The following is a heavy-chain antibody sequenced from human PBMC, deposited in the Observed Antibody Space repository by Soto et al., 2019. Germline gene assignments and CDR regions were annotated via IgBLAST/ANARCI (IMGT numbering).Heavy chain of an antibody. Sequence: SETLSLTCTVSGGSISSYYWSWIRQPPGKGLEWIGYIYYSGSTNYNPSLKSRVTISVDTSKNQFSLKLSSVTAADTAVYYCARVLWFGELSCGMDVWGQGTTVTVSS. D-gene: IGHD3-10*01. CDR2: IYYSGST. J-gene: IGHJ6*02. V-gene: IGHV4-59*01. CDR3: ARVLWFGELSCGMDV. CDR1: GGSISSYY.